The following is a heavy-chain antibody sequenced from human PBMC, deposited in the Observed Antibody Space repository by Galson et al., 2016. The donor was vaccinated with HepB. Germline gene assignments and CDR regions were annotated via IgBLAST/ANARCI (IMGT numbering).Heavy chain of an antibody. CDR3: SIYPGSGYSRRFDP. V-gene: IGHV3-23*01. CDR1: GYTLSRNA. D-gene: IGHD3-3*01. Sequence: SLRLSCAASGYTLSRNAMSWVRQAPGKGLDWVSVLSGGDGSAYYADSVRGRFTVSRDNSKNTVFLQMNSLRAEDTSVYYCSIYPGSGYSRRFDPWGQGTLVTVSS. J-gene: IGHJ5*02. CDR2: LSGGDGSA.